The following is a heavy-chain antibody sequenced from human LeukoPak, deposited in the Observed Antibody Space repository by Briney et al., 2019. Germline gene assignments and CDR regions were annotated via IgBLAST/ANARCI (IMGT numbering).Heavy chain of an antibody. CDR3: ARDAPRDCTNGVCYVFY. D-gene: IGHD2-8*01. Sequence: GGSLRLSCAASGFTVSSNYMSWGRQAPGKGLEWVSVIYSGGSTYYADSVKGRFTISRDNSKNTLYLQMNSLRAEDTAVYYCARDAPRDCTNGVCYVFYWGQGTLVTVSS. J-gene: IGHJ4*02. CDR2: IYSGGST. V-gene: IGHV3-66*01. CDR1: GFTVSSNY.